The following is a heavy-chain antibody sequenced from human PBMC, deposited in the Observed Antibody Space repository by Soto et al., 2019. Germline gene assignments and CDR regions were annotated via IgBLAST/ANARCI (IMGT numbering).Heavy chain of an antibody. CDR2: IYYSGST. CDR1: GGSISSYY. J-gene: IGHJ5*02. V-gene: IGHV4-59*08. CDR3: ARPDWRRTSCYGKDKWFDP. Sequence: PSETLSLTCTVSGGSISSYYWSWIRQPPGKGLEWIGYIYYSGSTNYNPSLKSRVTISVDTSKNQFSLKLSSVTAADTAVYYCARPDWRRTSCYGKDKWFDPWGQGTLVNVSS. D-gene: IGHD2-2*01.